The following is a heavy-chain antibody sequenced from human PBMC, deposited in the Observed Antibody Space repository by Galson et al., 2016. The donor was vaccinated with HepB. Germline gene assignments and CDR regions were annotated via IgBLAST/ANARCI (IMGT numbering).Heavy chain of an antibody. J-gene: IGHJ4*02. CDR3: AKRRGAGGDFEF. CDR2: ISASGVGT. D-gene: IGHD2-21*02. CDR1: GFTFDDYA. Sequence: SLRLSCAASGFTFDDYAMHWVRQAPGKGLEWVAAISASGVGTNYADSVTGRFTISRDNSQNIMYLQMNSLRAEDTAIFYCAKRRGAGGDFEFWGPGTQVTVSS. V-gene: IGHV3-23*01.